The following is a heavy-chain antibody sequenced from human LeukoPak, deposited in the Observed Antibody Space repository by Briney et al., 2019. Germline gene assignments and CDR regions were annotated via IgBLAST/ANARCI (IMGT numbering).Heavy chain of an antibody. CDR2: IYASDST. D-gene: IGHD3-22*01. Sequence: SETLSLTCTVSGASISNYYWSWLRQPAGKGLEWLGRIYASDSTNYNPSLKSRVTMSVDTSKNQFSLRLNSVTAADTAVYYCARAGYYYDSKRKFDPWGQGTLVTVSS. J-gene: IGHJ5*02. V-gene: IGHV4-4*07. CDR3: ARAGYYYDSKRKFDP. CDR1: GASISNYY.